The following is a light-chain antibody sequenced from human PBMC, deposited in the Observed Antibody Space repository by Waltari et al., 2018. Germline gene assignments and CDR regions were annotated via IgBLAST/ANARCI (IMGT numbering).Light chain of an antibody. CDR3: QQYGSSPYT. J-gene: IGKJ2*01. Sequence: EIVLTQSPGTLSLSPGERATLSCRASQSVSSNYLARYQQKPGQAPRLLIYGISSRATGIPDRFSGSGSGTDFTLTISRLDPEDFAVYYCQQYGSSPYTFGRGTKLEIK. CDR1: QSVSSNY. CDR2: GIS. V-gene: IGKV3-20*01.